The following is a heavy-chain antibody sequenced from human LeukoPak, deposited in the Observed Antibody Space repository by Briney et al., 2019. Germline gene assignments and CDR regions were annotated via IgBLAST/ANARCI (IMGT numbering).Heavy chain of an antibody. CDR3: ASDDTAISQFDY. CDR2: MNPNSGNT. V-gene: IGHV1-8*03. J-gene: IGHJ4*02. D-gene: IGHD5-18*01. Sequence: ASVKVSCKASGYTFTSYDINWVRQATGQGLEWMGWMNPNSGNTGYAQKFQGRVTITRNTSISTAYMELSSLRSEDTAVYYCASDDTAISQFDYWGQGTLVTVSS. CDR1: GYTFTSYD.